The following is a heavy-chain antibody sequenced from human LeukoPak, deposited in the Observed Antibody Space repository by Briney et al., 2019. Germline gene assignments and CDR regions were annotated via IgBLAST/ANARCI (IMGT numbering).Heavy chain of an antibody. CDR2: ISGSGGMT. V-gene: IGHV3-23*01. CDR3: ARGFNVDQPNWFDP. CDR1: GFTFRTYA. D-gene: IGHD3-10*01. Sequence: GGSLRLSCVASGFTFRTYAMSWVRRAPGKGLEWVSGISGSGGMTWYADSVKGRFTISRDNAKNTLSLQMNSLRAEDTALYYCARGFNVDQPNWFDPWGQGTLVTVSS. J-gene: IGHJ5*02.